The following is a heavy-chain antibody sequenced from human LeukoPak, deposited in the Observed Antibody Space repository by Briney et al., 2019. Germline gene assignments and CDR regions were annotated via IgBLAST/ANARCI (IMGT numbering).Heavy chain of an antibody. CDR2: ISAYNGNT. Sequence: ASVKVSCKASGYTFTSSGVTWVRQAPGQGLEWMGWISAYNGNTNYAQKLQGRVTMTTDTSTSTAYMELRSLRSDDTAVYYCARDEGYYGAPLFDYWGQGTLVTVSS. J-gene: IGHJ4*02. CDR3: ARDEGYYGAPLFDY. CDR1: GYTFTSSG. V-gene: IGHV1-18*04. D-gene: IGHD4/OR15-4a*01.